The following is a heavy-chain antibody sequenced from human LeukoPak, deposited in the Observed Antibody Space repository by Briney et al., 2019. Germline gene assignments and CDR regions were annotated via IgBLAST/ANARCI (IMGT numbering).Heavy chain of an antibody. Sequence: GGSLRLSCAASGFTFSSYSMNWVRQAPGKGLEWVSIIYSGGSTFYADSVKGRFTISRDNSKNTLYLQMNSLRAEDTAVYYCARGGSYLSAFDIWGQGTMVTVSS. V-gene: IGHV3-53*01. D-gene: IGHD1-26*01. J-gene: IGHJ3*02. CDR2: IYSGGST. CDR1: GFTFSSYS. CDR3: ARGGSYLSAFDI.